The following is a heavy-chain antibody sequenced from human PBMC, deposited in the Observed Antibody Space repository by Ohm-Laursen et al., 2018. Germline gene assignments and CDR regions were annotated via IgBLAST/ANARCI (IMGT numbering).Heavy chain of an antibody. Sequence: SLRLSCAASGFTFSSYAMNWVRQAPGKGLEWVSGISGSGGSTYYADSVKGRLTISRDNSKNTLYLQMNSLRAEDTALYYCAKDSSGGYYGMHVWGQGTTVTVSS. D-gene: IGHD3-10*01. CDR1: GFTFSSYA. V-gene: IGHV3-23*01. CDR3: AKDSSGGYYGMHV. CDR2: ISGSGGST. J-gene: IGHJ6*02.